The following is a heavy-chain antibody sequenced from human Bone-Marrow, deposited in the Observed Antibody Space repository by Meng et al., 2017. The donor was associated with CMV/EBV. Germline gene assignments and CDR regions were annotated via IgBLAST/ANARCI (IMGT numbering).Heavy chain of an antibody. CDR1: GFTFSSYA. J-gene: IGHJ4*02. D-gene: IGHD1-26*01. Sequence: GESLKISCAASGFTFSSYAMSWVRQAPGKGLEWVAFIRYDGSNKYYVDSVEGRFTISRDNSKNTMYLQMNSLRAEDTAVYNCAKDEWEWEPLKGPPFDYWGQGTVVTVSS. V-gene: IGHV3-30*02. CDR3: AKDEWEWEPLKGPPFDY. CDR2: IRYDGSNK.